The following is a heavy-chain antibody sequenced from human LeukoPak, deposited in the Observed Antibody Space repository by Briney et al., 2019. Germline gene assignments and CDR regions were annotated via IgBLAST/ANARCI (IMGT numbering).Heavy chain of an antibody. V-gene: IGHV4-59*12. CDR3: ARAALEGWFDP. CDR2: IYHSGST. CDR1: GGSISSYY. J-gene: IGHJ5*02. Sequence: SETLSLTCTVSGGSISSYYWSWIRQPPGKGLEWIGYIYHSGSTYYNPSLKSRVTISVDRSKNQFSLKLSSVTAADTAVYYCARAALEGWFDPWGQGTLVTVSS. D-gene: IGHD6-25*01.